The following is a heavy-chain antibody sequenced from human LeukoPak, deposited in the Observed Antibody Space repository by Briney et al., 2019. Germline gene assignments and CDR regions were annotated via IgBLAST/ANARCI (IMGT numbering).Heavy chain of an antibody. Sequence: ASVKVSCKASGYTFTSYAMHWVRQAPGQRLEWMGWINAGNGNTKYSQKFQGRVTMTTDTSTSTAYMELRSLRSDDTAVYYCARASSYCGGDCYSANIWGQGTMVTVSS. V-gene: IGHV1-3*01. CDR1: GYTFTSYA. D-gene: IGHD2-21*01. J-gene: IGHJ3*02. CDR3: ARASSYCGGDCYSANI. CDR2: INAGNGNT.